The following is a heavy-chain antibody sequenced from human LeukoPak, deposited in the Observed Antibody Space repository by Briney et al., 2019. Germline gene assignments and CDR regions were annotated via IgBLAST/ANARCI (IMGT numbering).Heavy chain of an antibody. J-gene: IGHJ1*01. Sequence: GGSLRLSCAASGFTFSSYGMHWVRQAPGKGLEWVAFIRYDGSNKYYADSVEGRFTISRDNAKNSLYLQMNSLRAEDTAVYYCARLSPSGWYGYFQQWGQGTRVTVSA. V-gene: IGHV3-30*02. CDR3: ARLSPSGWYGYFQQ. CDR1: GFTFSSYG. D-gene: IGHD6-19*01. CDR2: IRYDGSNK.